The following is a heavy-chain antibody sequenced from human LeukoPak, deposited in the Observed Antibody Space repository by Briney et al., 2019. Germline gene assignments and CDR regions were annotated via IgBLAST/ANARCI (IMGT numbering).Heavy chain of an antibody. J-gene: IGHJ4*02. D-gene: IGHD3-22*01. Sequence: SETLSLTCTVSGGSISSGGYYWGWIRQPPGKGLEWIGSIYYSGSTYYNPSLKSRVTISVDTSKNQFSLKLSSVTAADTAVYYCARHDSWGFLYYFDYWGQGTLVTVSS. CDR3: ARHDSWGFLYYFDY. V-gene: IGHV4-39*01. CDR1: GGSISSGGYY. CDR2: IYYSGST.